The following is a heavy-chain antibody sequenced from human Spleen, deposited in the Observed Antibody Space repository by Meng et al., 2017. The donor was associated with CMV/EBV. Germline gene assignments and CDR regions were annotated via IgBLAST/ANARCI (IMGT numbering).Heavy chain of an antibody. CDR3: ARGFSGYYYDSSGYYYFDY. CDR2: MYYSGST. J-gene: IGHJ4*02. V-gene: IGHV4-39*07. D-gene: IGHD3-22*01. CDR1: GGSISSSRYY. Sequence: SETLSLTCTVSGGSISSSRYYWGWIRQPPGKGLEWIGSMYYSGSTYYNPSLKSRVTISVDTSKNQFSLKLSSVTAADTAVYYCARGFSGYYYDSSGYYYFDYWGQGTLVTVSS.